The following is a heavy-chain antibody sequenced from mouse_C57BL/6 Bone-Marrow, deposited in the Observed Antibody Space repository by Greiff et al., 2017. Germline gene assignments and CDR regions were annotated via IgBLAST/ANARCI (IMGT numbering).Heavy chain of an antibody. D-gene: IGHD2-1*01. CDR1: GYAFTNYL. Sequence: VQLQQSGAELVRPGTSVKVSCKASGYAFTNYLIEWVKQRPGQGLEWIGVINPGSGGTNYNEKFKGKATMTADKSSSTAYMQLSSLTSEDSAVDFCAKGWVTSLFYGFDYWGQGTSVTVSS. CDR3: AKGWVTSLFYGFDY. CDR2: INPGSGGT. J-gene: IGHJ4*01. V-gene: IGHV1-54*01.